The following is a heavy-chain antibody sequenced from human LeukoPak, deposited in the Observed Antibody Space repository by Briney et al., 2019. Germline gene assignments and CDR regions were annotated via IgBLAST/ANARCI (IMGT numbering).Heavy chain of an antibody. J-gene: IGHJ4*02. CDR2: IDSGDNI. V-gene: IGHV3-53*01. Sequence: GGSLRLSCAASGFSVGNNYMSWVRQAPGQGLEWVSLIDSGDNIYYADSVKGRFTISRDVSKNTLYLQMHSLRGDDTALYYCTRDPIVGATDWGQGTLVTVSS. D-gene: IGHD1-26*01. CDR3: TRDPIVGATD. CDR1: GFSVGNNY.